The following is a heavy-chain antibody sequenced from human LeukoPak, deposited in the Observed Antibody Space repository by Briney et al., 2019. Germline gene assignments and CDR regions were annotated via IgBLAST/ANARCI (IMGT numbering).Heavy chain of an antibody. CDR3: ATRFSYCDYDY. CDR1: GFTFSSYA. V-gene: IGHV3-23*01. Sequence: GGSLRLSCAASGFTFSSYAMSWVRQSPGKGLEWVAVIGESGFYTYDADSVKGRFTISRDNSKNTLYLQMNSLRVEDTAVYYCATRFSYCDYDYWGQGALVTVSS. J-gene: IGHJ4*02. D-gene: IGHD4-17*01. CDR2: IGESGFYT.